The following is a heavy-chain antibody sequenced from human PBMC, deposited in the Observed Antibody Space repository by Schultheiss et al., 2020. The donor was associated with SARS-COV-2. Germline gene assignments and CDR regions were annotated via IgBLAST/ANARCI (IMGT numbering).Heavy chain of an antibody. CDR3: ARYYYDSSGYYNFDY. CDR2: IYSGGST. V-gene: IGHV3-53*01. D-gene: IGHD3-22*01. CDR1: GFTVSSNY. Sequence: GESLKISCAASGFTVSSNYMSWVRQAPGKGLEWVSVIYSGGSTYYADSVKGRFTISRDNSKNTLYLQMNSLRAEDTAVYYCARYYYDSSGYYNFDYWGQGTLVTVSS. J-gene: IGHJ4*02.